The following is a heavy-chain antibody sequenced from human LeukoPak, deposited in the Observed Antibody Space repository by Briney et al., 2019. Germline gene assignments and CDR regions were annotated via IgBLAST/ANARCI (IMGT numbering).Heavy chain of an antibody. J-gene: IGHJ4*02. Sequence: GGSLRLSCAASGFTFSSYGMHWVLQAPGKGLEWVAVIWYDGSNKYYADSVKGRFTISRDNSKNTLYLQMNSLRAEDTAVYYCARGRQQLVVYYFDYWGQGTLVTVSS. CDR2: IWYDGSNK. V-gene: IGHV3-33*01. D-gene: IGHD6-13*01. CDR3: ARGRQQLVVYYFDY. CDR1: GFTFSSYG.